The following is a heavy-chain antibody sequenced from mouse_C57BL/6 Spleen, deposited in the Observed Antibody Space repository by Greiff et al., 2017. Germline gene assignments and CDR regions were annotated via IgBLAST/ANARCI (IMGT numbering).Heavy chain of an antibody. D-gene: IGHD3-2*02. Sequence: VQLQQSGAELARPGASVQLSCKASGYTFTSYGISWVKQRTGKGLEWIGEIYPRSGNTYYNEKFKGKAALTADKSSSTAYMELRSLTSEDSAVYFCARCSSGPLYAMDYWGQGTSVTVSS. V-gene: IGHV1-81*01. CDR1: GYTFTSYG. CDR2: IYPRSGNT. J-gene: IGHJ4*01. CDR3: ARCSSGPLYAMDY.